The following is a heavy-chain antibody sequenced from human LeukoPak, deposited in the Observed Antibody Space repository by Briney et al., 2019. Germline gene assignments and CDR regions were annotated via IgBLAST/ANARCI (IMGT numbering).Heavy chain of an antibody. D-gene: IGHD5-12*01. CDR2: INPNSGGT. CDR1: GYTFTGYY. Sequence: ASVKVSCKASGYTFTGYYMHWVRQAPGQGLEWMGWINPNSGGTNYAQKFQGRVTMTRDTSISTAYMELSRLRSDDTAVYYCARHTTPGSGYDYVDYWGQGTLVTVSS. V-gene: IGHV1-2*02. J-gene: IGHJ4*02. CDR3: ARHTTPGSGYDYVDY.